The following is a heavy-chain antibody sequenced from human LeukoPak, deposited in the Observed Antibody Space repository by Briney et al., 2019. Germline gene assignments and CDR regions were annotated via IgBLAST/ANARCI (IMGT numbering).Heavy chain of an antibody. J-gene: IGHJ4*02. V-gene: IGHV1-2*02. CDR2: INPNSGGT. D-gene: IGHD3-10*01. Sequence: ASVKVSCKASGYTFTGYYMHWVQQAPGQGLEWMGWINPNSGGTNYAQKFQGRVTMTRDTSISTAYMELSRLRSDDMAVYYCARGLSRTITMVRGVMGYWGQGTLVTVSS. CDR1: GYTFTGYY. CDR3: ARGLSRTITMVRGVMGY.